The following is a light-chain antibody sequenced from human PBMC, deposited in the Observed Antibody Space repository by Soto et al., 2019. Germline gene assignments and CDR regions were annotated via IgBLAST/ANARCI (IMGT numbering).Light chain of an antibody. Sequence: IRMTQSPSAFSTSTGDRVTITFRASQDISSYLNWYQQKPGKAPKVLIYAASSLQSGVPSRFSGSGSGTDFTLTISSLQPEDFASYYCQQSYSTPLFGQGTKVDIK. V-gene: IGKV1-39*01. CDR1: QDISSY. CDR3: QQSYSTPL. J-gene: IGKJ1*01. CDR2: AAS.